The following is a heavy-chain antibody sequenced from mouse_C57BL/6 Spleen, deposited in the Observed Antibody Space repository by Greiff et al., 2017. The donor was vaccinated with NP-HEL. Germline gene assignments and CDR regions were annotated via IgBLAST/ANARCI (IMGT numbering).Heavy chain of an antibody. Sequence: VQLQQPGAELVKPGASVKLSCKASGYTFTSYWMHWVKQRPGQGLEWIGMIHPNSGSTNYNEKFKSKATLTVDKSSSTAYMQLSSLTSEDSAVYYCAREKGYDYGLDYWGQGTTLTVSS. V-gene: IGHV1-64*01. CDR3: AREKGYDYGLDY. D-gene: IGHD2-4*01. CDR1: GYTFTSYW. J-gene: IGHJ2*01. CDR2: IHPNSGST.